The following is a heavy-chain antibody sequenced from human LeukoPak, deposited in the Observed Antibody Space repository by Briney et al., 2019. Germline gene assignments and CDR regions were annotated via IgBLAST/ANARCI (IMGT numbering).Heavy chain of an antibody. Sequence: PSETLSLTCTVSGGSISSSSYYWGWIRRPPGKGLEWIGSIYYSGSTYYNPSLKSRVTISVDTSKNQFSLKLSSVTAADTAVYYCARQGDIVVVPAATNWFDPWGQGTLVTVSS. V-gene: IGHV4-39*01. D-gene: IGHD2-2*01. CDR1: GGSISSSSYY. CDR3: ARQGDIVVVPAATNWFDP. J-gene: IGHJ5*02. CDR2: IYYSGST.